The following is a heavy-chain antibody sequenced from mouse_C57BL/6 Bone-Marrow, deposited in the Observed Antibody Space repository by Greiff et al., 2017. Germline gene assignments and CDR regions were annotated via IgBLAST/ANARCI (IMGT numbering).Heavy chain of an antibody. J-gene: IGHJ3*01. V-gene: IGHV1-81*01. CDR3: AIEGGWLIACFAY. CDR2: IYPRSGNT. CDR1: GYTFTSYG. D-gene: IGHD2-3*01. Sequence: VQRVESGAELVRPGASVKLSCKASGYTFTSYGISWVKQRTGQGLEWIGEIYPRSGNTYYNEKIKGKATLTADKSSSTAYMELLSLTSEDSAVYYCAIEGGWLIACFAYWGQGTLVTVSA.